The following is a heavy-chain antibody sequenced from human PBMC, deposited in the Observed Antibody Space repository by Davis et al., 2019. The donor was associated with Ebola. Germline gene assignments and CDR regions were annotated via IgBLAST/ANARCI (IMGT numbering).Heavy chain of an antibody. Sequence: GESLKISCAASGFTFSNAWMNWVRQAPGKGLEWVGRIRSKANSYATAYAASVKGRFTISRDDSKNTAYLQMNSLKTEDTAVYYCTRSEYSSSGRDYWGQGTLVTVSS. CDR1: GFTFSNAW. CDR2: IRSKANSYAT. J-gene: IGHJ4*02. CDR3: TRSEYSSSGRDY. D-gene: IGHD6-6*01. V-gene: IGHV3-73*01.